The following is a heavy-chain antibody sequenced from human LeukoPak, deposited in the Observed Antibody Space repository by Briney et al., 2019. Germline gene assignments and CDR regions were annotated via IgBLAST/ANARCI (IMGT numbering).Heavy chain of an antibody. CDR1: GFTVSSNY. CDR2: IYSGGST. J-gene: IGHJ6*02. V-gene: IGHV3-53*05. CDR3: ARDWSGTTYLYYYYYYGMDV. Sequence: GGSLRLSCAASGFTVSSNYMSWVRQAPGKGLEWVSVIYSGGSTYYADSVKGRFTISRDNSKNTLYLQMNSLRAEDTAVYYCARDWSGTTYLYYYYYYGMDVWGQGTTVTVSS. D-gene: IGHD1-7*01.